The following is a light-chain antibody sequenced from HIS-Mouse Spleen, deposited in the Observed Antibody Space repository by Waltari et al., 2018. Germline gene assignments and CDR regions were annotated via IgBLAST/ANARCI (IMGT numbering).Light chain of an antibody. V-gene: IGKV1-13*02. CDR2: DAS. Sequence: AIQLTQSPSSLSASVGDRVTITCRASQGISSALAWYQQKPGKAPKLLIYDASSLERGVPSRFSGSGAGTDFTLTISSLQPEDFAPYYCQQFNSYPALTFGGGTKVEIK. CDR1: QGISSA. CDR3: QQFNSYPALT. J-gene: IGKJ4*01.